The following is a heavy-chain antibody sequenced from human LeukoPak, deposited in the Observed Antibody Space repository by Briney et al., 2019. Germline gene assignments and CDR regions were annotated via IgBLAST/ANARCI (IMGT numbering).Heavy chain of an antibody. CDR3: ARVYVWGSQIDY. Sequence: ASVKVSCKASGYTFTGYYMHWVRQAPGQGLEWMIWINPNSGGTNYAQKFQGRVTMTRDTSISTAYMVLSRLRSDDTAVYYCARVYVWGSQIDYWGQGTLVTVSS. V-gene: IGHV1-2*02. CDR1: GYTFTGYY. D-gene: IGHD3-16*01. CDR2: INPNSGGT. J-gene: IGHJ4*02.